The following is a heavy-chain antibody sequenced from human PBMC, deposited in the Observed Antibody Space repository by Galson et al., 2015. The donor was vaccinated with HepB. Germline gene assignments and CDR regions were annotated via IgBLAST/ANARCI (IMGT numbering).Heavy chain of an antibody. V-gene: IGHV3-23*01. CDR3: AKSGIRLGSVRGVPL. D-gene: IGHD3-10*01. Sequence: SLRLSCAASGFTFSSYAMSWVRQAPGKGLEWVSAISGSGGSTYYADSVKGRFTISRDNSKNTLYLQMNSLRAEDTAVYYCAKSGIRLGSVRGVPLWGQGTLVTVSS. CDR2: ISGSGGST. J-gene: IGHJ4*02. CDR1: GFTFSSYA.